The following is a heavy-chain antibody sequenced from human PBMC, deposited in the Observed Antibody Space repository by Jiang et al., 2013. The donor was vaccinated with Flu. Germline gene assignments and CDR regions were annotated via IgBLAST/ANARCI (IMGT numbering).Heavy chain of an antibody. Sequence: GAEVKKPGASVKVSCKASGYTFTSYDINWVRQATGQGLEWMGWMNPNSGNTGYAQKFQGRVTMTRNTSISTSYMELSSLRSEDTAVYYCASAAGYDYVWGSSHHQENWFDPWGQGTLVTVSS. CDR1: GYTFTSYD. D-gene: IGHD3-16*01. J-gene: IGHJ5*02. CDR2: MNPNSGNT. CDR3: ASAAGYDYVWGSSHHQENWFDP. V-gene: IGHV1-8*01.